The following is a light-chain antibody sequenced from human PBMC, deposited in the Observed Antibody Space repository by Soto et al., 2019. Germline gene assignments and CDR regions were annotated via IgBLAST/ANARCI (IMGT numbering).Light chain of an antibody. J-gene: IGKJ2*01. V-gene: IGKV3-20*01. CDR3: QQYFTSPYI. Sequence: DIVLTQSPGTLSLSPGERATLSCRASQSISSSYLAWYQQKPGQAPRLLIHGVSTRATGIPDRFSGSGSGTDFTLTISRLEPEDLAVYYCQQYFTSPYIFGQGTKLEIK. CDR1: QSISSSY. CDR2: GVS.